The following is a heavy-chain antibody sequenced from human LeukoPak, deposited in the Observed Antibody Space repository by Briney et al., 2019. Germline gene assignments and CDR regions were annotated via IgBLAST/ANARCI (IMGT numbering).Heavy chain of an antibody. J-gene: IGHJ4*02. CDR3: ARVLGSGYSDY. D-gene: IGHD3-3*01. CDR2: IHNSGTT. Sequence: PSETLSLTCTVSGGSISSYYWSWIRQPPGKGLEWIGYIHNSGTTEYNPSLKSRVTMSVDTSKNQFSLKLTSVTAADTAVYYGARVLGSGYSDYWGQGTLVTVSS. CDR1: GGSISSYY. V-gene: IGHV4-59*01.